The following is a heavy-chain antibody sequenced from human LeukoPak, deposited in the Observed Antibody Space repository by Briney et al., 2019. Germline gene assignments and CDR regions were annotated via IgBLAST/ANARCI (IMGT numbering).Heavy chain of an antibody. CDR2: IWYDGSNK. J-gene: IGHJ4*02. CDR3: ARSASPWIVVVYYFDY. Sequence: GGSLRLSCAASGFTFSSYGMHWVRQAPGKGLEWVAVIWYDGSNKYYADSVKGRFTISRDNSKNTLYLQMNSLRAEDTAVYYCARSASPWIVVVYYFDYWGQGTLVTVSS. CDR1: GFTFSSYG. D-gene: IGHD3-22*01. V-gene: IGHV3-33*01.